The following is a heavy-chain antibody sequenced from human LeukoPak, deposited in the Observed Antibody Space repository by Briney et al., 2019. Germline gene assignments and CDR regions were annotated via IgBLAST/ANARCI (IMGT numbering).Heavy chain of an antibody. CDR2: IRYDGSNK. Sequence: GGSLRLSCAASGFTFSSYGMHWVRQAPGKGLEWVAFIRYDGSNKYYADSVKGRFTISRDNSKNTPYLQMNSLRAEDTAVYYCAKAQAPYYDFWSGYSFDYWGQGTLVTVSS. CDR1: GFTFSSYG. J-gene: IGHJ4*02. V-gene: IGHV3-30*02. CDR3: AKAQAPYYDFWSGYSFDY. D-gene: IGHD3-3*01.